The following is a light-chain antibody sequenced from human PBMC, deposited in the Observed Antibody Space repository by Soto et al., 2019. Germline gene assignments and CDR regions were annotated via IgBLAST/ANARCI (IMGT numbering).Light chain of an antibody. CDR3: LKYNSAPWT. Sequence: DIQMTQSPSSLSASVGDRVTITCRASQGISNYLDWYHQKPGKVPKLLIYAASTLQSGVPSRFSGSGSGTDLTLTISSLQPEDVVTYYCLKYNSAPWTFGQGTKVQIK. CDR1: QGISNY. J-gene: IGKJ1*01. V-gene: IGKV1-27*01. CDR2: AAS.